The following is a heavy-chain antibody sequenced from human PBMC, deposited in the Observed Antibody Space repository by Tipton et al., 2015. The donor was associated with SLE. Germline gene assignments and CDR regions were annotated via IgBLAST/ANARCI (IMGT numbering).Heavy chain of an antibody. CDR3: ARDALKGMDV. CDR1: GGSISSSSYY. Sequence: TLSITCTVSGGSISSSSYYWGWIPQPPGKGLEWIGSIYYSGSTYYNPSLKSRVTISVDTSKNQFSLKLSSVIAADTAVYYCARDALKGMDVWGQGTTVTVSS. J-gene: IGHJ6*02. CDR2: IYYSGST. V-gene: IGHV4-39*07.